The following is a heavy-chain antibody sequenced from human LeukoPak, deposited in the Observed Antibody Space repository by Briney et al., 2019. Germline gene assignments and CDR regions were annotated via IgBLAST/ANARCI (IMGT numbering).Heavy chain of an antibody. CDR2: ISYDGSNK. CDR1: GFTFSSYG. Sequence: GRSLRLSCAASGFTFSSYGMPWVRQAPGKGLEWVVVISYDGSNKYYADSVKGRFTISRDNSKNTLYLQMNSLRAEDTAVYYCAKAGAVAGFDYWGQGTLVTVSS. D-gene: IGHD6-19*01. V-gene: IGHV3-30*18. CDR3: AKAGAVAGFDY. J-gene: IGHJ4*02.